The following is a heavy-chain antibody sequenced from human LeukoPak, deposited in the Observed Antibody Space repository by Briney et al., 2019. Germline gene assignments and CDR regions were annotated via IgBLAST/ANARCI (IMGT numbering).Heavy chain of an antibody. CDR3: ARDQGRVGYSYGFRGWFDR. CDR1: VYTFTRYY. D-gene: IGHD5-18*01. Sequence: ASVKVSCKASVYTFTRYYMHGVRQAPGQGLEGRGWINPNSGGTNYAQKFQGRVTMTRDTSISTPSMDLSRLRSDDTAVYYCARDQGRVGYSYGFRGWFDRWGQGTLVTVSS. CDR2: INPNSGGT. J-gene: IGHJ5*02. V-gene: IGHV1-2*02.